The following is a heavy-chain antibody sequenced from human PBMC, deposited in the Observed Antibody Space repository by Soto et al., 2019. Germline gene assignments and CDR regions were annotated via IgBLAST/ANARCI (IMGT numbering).Heavy chain of an antibody. J-gene: IGHJ6*02. CDR2: IYHSGST. CDR1: GGSISSGGYF. V-gene: IGHV4-30-2*01. D-gene: IGHD3-10*01. Sequence: SETLSLTCAVSGGSISSGGYFWSWIRQQPGKGLEWIGYIYHSGSTYYNPSLKSRVTISVDRSKSQFSLKLTSVAATDTAVYYCVCQWFGAPPGLVYVRAQRTTVPVS. CDR3: VCQWFGAPPGLVYV.